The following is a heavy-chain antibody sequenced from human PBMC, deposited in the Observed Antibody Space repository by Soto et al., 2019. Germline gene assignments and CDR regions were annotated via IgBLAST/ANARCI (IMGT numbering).Heavy chain of an antibody. V-gene: IGHV4-34*01. CDR2: INHSGST. J-gene: IGHJ6*04. CDR3: ARGRLHFMYYYDSSVMDG. D-gene: IGHD3-22*01. CDR1: GGSFSGYY. Sequence: SETLSVTCAVYGGSFSGYYWSWIRQPPGQGLEWIGEINHSGSTNYNPSLKSRVTISVDTAKNQFSLKLSSVTAANTAVYYCARGRLHFMYYYDSSVMDGWGKGTTVT.